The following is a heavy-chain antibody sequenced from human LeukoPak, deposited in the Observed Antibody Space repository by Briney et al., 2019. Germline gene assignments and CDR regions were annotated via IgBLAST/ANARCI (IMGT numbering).Heavy chain of an antibody. CDR2: IHYSGST. V-gene: IGHV4-39*01. CDR3: ASGFPVTRGYSYGPIDY. J-gene: IGHJ4*02. CDR1: GGSISSSSYY. Sequence: SETLSLTCTVSGGSISSSSYYWGWIRQPPGRGLEWIGSIHYSGSTYYNPSLKSRVTISVDTSKNQFSLKLSSVTAADTAVYCCASGFPVTRGYSYGPIDYWGQGTLVTVSS. D-gene: IGHD5-18*01.